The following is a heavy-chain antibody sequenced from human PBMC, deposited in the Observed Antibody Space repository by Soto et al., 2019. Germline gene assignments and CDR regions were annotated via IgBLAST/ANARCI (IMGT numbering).Heavy chain of an antibody. Sequence: GSLRLSCAASGFTFSSYSMNWVRQAPGKGLEWVSYISSSSSTIYYADSVKGRFTISRDNAKNSLYLQMNSLRDEDTAVYYCARDRLFESNTYYYNYGMDVWGQGTTVTVSS. CDR1: GFTFSSYS. J-gene: IGHJ6*02. V-gene: IGHV3-48*02. D-gene: IGHD2-21*01. CDR2: ISSSSSTI. CDR3: ARDRLFESNTYYYNYGMDV.